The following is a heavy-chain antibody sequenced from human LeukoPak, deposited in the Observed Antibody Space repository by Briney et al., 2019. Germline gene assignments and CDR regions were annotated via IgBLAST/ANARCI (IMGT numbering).Heavy chain of an antibody. J-gene: IGHJ4*02. CDR3: ARDFYSAPDY. Sequence: PGGSLRLSCAASGFTFSSYWMHWVRQAPGKGLVWVSRTNTDGSITNYADSVKGRFTISRDNAKNTLYLQMNSLRAEDTAVYYCARDFYSAPDYWGQGTLVTVSS. CDR1: GFTFSSYW. V-gene: IGHV3-74*01. CDR2: TNTDGSIT. D-gene: IGHD4-11*01.